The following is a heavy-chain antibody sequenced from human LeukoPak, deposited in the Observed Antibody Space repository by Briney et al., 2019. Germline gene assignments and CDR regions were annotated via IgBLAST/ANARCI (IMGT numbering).Heavy chain of an antibody. CDR2: IYPGDSDT. D-gene: IGHD2-15*01. J-gene: IGHJ4*02. Sequence: GESLKISCRASGYSFTTHWIGWVRQMPGKGLEWMGIIYPGDSDTIYSPSFQGQVSISADKSISTAYLQWSSLKASDTAMYYCARQSGGSFHDYWGQGTLVTVSS. CDR1: GYSFTTHW. V-gene: IGHV5-51*01. CDR3: ARQSGGSFHDY.